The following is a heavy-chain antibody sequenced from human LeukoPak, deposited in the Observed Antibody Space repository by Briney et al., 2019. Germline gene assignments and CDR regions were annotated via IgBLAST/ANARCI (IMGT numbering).Heavy chain of an antibody. J-gene: IGHJ1*01. CDR1: GFTFSSYS. Sequence: SGGSLRLSCAASGFTFSSYSMSWVRQAPGKGLEWVSFISSSSNYIYYADSVKGRFTISRDNARNSLYLQMNSLRAEDTAVYYCARDMTTATTCYLQHWGQGTLVTVSS. CDR2: ISSSSNYI. CDR3: ARDMTTATTCYLQH. D-gene: IGHD4-17*01. V-gene: IGHV3-21*01.